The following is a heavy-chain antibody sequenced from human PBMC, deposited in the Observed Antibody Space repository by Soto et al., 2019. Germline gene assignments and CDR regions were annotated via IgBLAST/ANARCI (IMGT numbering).Heavy chain of an antibody. J-gene: IGHJ4*02. CDR1: GYTFTSYA. V-gene: IGHV1-3*01. CDR3: ARALIAVAGDKFDY. D-gene: IGHD6-19*01. CDR2: INAGNGNT. Sequence: QVQLVQSGAEVKKPGASVKVSCKASGYTFTSYAMHWVRQAPGQRLEWMGWINAGNGNTKYSQKFQGRVTITRDTSASTAYMELSSLRSEDTAVYYCARALIAVAGDKFDYWGQGTLVTVSS.